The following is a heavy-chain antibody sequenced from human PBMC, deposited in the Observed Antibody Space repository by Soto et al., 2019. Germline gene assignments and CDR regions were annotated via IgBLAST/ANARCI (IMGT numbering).Heavy chain of an antibody. Sequence: SGGSLRLSCAASGFTFTAYGMHWVRQAPGQGLEWVAVISHDGSNKYYADSVKGRFTLSRDNSKYILYLDMNSLRPDDTAVYYCARALGYNYGDRDHYYGMDVWGQGTPVTVSS. CDR1: GFTFTAYG. CDR2: ISHDGSNK. J-gene: IGHJ6*02. CDR3: ARALGYNYGDRDHYYGMDV. V-gene: IGHV3-30*04. D-gene: IGHD5-18*01.